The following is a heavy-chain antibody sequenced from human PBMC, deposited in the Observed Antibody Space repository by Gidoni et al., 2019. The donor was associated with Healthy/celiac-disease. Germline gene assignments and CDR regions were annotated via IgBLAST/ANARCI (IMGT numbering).Heavy chain of an antibody. D-gene: IGHD2-15*01. J-gene: IGHJ4*02. CDR1: GYTFTGYY. V-gene: IGHV1-2*02. CDR2: INPNSGGT. CDR3: ARDLGYCSGGSCYSNDY. Sequence: QVQLVQSGAEVKKPGASVKVSCQASGYTFTGYYMHWVRQAPGQGLEWMGWINPNSGGTNYAQKFQGRVTMTRDTSISTAYMELSRLRSDDTAVYYCARDLGYCSGGSCYSNDYWGQGTLVTVSS.